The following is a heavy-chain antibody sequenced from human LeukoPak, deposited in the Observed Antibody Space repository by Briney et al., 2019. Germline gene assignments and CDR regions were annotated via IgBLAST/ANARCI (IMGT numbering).Heavy chain of an antibody. D-gene: IGHD6-19*01. CDR2: ISPYNGNT. V-gene: IGHV1-18*01. CDR3: ARAGPGSGWYFDY. J-gene: IGHJ4*02. CDR1: GYDFTSVG. Sequence: GASVKVSCKASGYDFTSVGITWVRRAPGQGLEWMGWISPYNGNTRYAQKFQGSVAMTTDTSTTTAYMELRGLRFNDTAVYYCARAGPGSGWYFDYWGQGTLVTVSS.